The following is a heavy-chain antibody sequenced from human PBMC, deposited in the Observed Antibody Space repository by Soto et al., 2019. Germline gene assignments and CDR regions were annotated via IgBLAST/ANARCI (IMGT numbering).Heavy chain of an antibody. CDR3: ARNIVLVPAVKYNWFDP. CDR2: ISAYNGNT. V-gene: IGHV1-18*01. D-gene: IGHD2-2*01. CDR1: GYTFTSYG. J-gene: IGHJ5*02. Sequence: ASVKVSCKASGYTFTSYGISWVRQAPGQGLEWMGWISAYNGNTNYAQKLQGRVTMTTDTSTSTAYMELSSLRSEDTAVYYCARNIVLVPAVKYNWFDPWGQGTLVTVSS.